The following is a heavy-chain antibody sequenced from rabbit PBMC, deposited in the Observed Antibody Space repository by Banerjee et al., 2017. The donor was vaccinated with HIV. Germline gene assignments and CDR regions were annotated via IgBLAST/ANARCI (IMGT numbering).Heavy chain of an antibody. D-gene: IGHD2-1*01. Sequence: QAPGKGLEWIGYIITNSGSTYYASWAKGRFTISKTSSTTVTLQMTSLTAADTATYFCARGFYGAYDLWGQGTLVTVS. CDR3: ARGFYGAYDL. J-gene: IGHJ4*01. V-gene: IGHV1S40*01. CDR2: IITNSGST.